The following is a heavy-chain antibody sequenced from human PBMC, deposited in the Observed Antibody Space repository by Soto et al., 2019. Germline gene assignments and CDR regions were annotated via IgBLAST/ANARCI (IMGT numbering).Heavy chain of an antibody. V-gene: IGHV4-61*01. CDR3: ARDGHGMDV. CDR1: GGSVSTGSYD. J-gene: IGHJ6*02. Sequence: SETLSLTCPVSGGSVSTGSYDWSCIRQPPGKGLEWIGKIFFTGSAHYNPSLRNRVTMSVDTSKDQFSLTLTSVTAADTAVYYCARDGHGMDVWGQGTTVTVSS. CDR2: IFFTGSA.